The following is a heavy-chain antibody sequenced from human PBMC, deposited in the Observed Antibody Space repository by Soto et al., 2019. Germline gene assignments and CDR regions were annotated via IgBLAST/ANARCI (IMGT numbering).Heavy chain of an antibody. Sequence: GGSLRLSCAASGFTFNIYAMSWVRQAPGKGLEWVSAISGSGGSTYYADSVKGRFTISRDNSKNTLYLQMNSLRAEDTAVYYCAKGQTVLPAAMFFDYWGKETLVTVPS. D-gene: IGHD2-2*01. CDR2: ISGSGGST. J-gene: IGHJ4*02. CDR1: GFTFNIYA. CDR3: AKGQTVLPAAMFFDY. V-gene: IGHV3-23*01.